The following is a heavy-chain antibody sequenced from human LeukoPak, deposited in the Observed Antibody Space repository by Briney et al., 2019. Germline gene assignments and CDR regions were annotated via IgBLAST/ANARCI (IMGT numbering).Heavy chain of an antibody. V-gene: IGHV3-48*04. CDR1: GFTFSSYS. CDR3: ARCGGDCYPWDAFDI. Sequence: PGGSLRLSCAASGFTFSSYSMNWVRQAPGKGLEWVSYISSSSSTIYYADSVEGRFTISRDNAKNSLYLQMNSLRAEDTAVYYCARCGGDCYPWDAFDIWGQGTMVTVSS. CDR2: ISSSSSTI. D-gene: IGHD2-21*02. J-gene: IGHJ3*02.